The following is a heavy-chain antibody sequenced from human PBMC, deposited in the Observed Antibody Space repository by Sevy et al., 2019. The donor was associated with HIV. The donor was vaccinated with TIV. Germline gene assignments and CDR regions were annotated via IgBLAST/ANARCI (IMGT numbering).Heavy chain of an antibody. CDR2: IVVGSGNT. D-gene: IGHD4-4*01. Sequence: ASVKVSCKASGFTFTSSAVQWVRQARGQRLEGIGWIVVGSGNTNYEHKLQERVTITRDMSTSTAYMELSSLRSEDTAVYYCAEDLWETVTGYYGMDVWGQGTTVTVSS. V-gene: IGHV1-58*01. J-gene: IGHJ6*02. CDR3: AEDLWETVTGYYGMDV. CDR1: GFTFTSSA.